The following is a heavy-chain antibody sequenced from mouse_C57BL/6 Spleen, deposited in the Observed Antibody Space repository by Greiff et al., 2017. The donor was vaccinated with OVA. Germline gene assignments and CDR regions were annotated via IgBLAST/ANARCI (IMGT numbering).Heavy chain of an antibody. CDR3: AGYYYGSRRYFDV. Sequence: EVKLMESGGGLVKPGGSLKLSCAASGFTFSDYGMHWVRQAPEKGLEWVAYISSGSSTIYYADTVKGRFTISRDNAKNTLFLQMTSLRSEDTAMYYCAGYYYGSRRYFDVWGTGTTVTVSS. CDR1: GFTFSDYG. J-gene: IGHJ1*03. D-gene: IGHD1-1*01. CDR2: ISSGSSTI. V-gene: IGHV5-17*01.